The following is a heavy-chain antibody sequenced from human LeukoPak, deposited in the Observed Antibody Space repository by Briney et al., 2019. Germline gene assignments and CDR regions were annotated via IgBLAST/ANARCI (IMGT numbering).Heavy chain of an antibody. CDR1: GFTFSDYY. Sequence: PGGSLRLSCAASGFTFSDYYMSWISQAPGKGLEWVSYISNSGSIIYYADSVKGRFTISRDNAKNSLYLQETSLRAEDTAVYYCARDHLAYCGGDCWIDYWGQGTLVTVSS. CDR3: ARDHLAYCGGDCWIDY. D-gene: IGHD2-21*02. CDR2: ISNSGSII. V-gene: IGHV3-11*01. J-gene: IGHJ4*02.